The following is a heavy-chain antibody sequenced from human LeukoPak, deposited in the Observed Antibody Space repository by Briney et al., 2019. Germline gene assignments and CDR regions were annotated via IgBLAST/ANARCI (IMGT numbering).Heavy chain of an antibody. CDR2: IYPSDSDT. D-gene: IGHD3-10*01. J-gene: IGHJ4*02. V-gene: IGHV5-51*01. CDR1: GYTFTTYW. Sequence: GESLKIPFKGSGYTFTTYWIGWVRQMPGKGLEWMGIIYPSDSDTRYSPSFQGQVTISADKSISTAYLQWSSLKASDSAMYYCARLWFGEFHPRDYWGQGTLVTVSS. CDR3: ARLWFGEFHPRDY.